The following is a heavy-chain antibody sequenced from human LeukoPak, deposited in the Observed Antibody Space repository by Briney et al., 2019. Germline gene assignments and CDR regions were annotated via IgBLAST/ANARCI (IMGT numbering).Heavy chain of an antibody. Sequence: PSETLSLTCTVSGGSISSYYWSWIRQPAGKGLEWIGRIYTSGSTNYNPSLKSRVTMSVDTSKNQFSLKLSSVAAADTAVYYCARFGGTVTPGAHYYYYYMDVWGKGTTVTVSS. CDR2: IYTSGST. CDR1: GGSISSYY. J-gene: IGHJ6*03. CDR3: ARFGGTVTPGAHYYYYYMDV. D-gene: IGHD4-11*01. V-gene: IGHV4-4*07.